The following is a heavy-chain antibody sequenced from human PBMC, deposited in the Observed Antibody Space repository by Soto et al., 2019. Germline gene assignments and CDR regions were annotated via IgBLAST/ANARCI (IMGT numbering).Heavy chain of an antibody. CDR1: GFTFTTYA. CDR3: AKTGFGRYCSSTSCVHFDY. Sequence: VQVLESGGGLVQPGGSLRLSCVASGFTFTTYAMTCVRQAPGKGLEWVSIISGSGGNTHYADSVKGRFIISRDNTKNTLYLQMNGLRAEDTAVYYCAKTGFGRYCSSTSCVHFDYWGQGTLVTVSS. CDR2: ISGSGGNT. J-gene: IGHJ4*02. D-gene: IGHD2-2*01. V-gene: IGHV3-23*01.